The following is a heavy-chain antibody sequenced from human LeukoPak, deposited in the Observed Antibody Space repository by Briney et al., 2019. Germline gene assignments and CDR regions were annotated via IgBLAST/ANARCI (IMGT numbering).Heavy chain of an antibody. D-gene: IGHD5-24*01. CDR1: GYTFTSYY. J-gene: IGHJ4*02. V-gene: IGHV1-46*01. CDR3: ARSRDGYNGRSSGFDY. Sequence: GASVKVSCKASGYTFTSYYMHWVRQAPGQGLGWMGIINPSGGSTSYAQKFQGRVTMTRDTSTSTVYMELSSLRSEDTAVYYCARSRDGYNGRSSGFDYWGQGTLVTVSS. CDR2: INPSGGST.